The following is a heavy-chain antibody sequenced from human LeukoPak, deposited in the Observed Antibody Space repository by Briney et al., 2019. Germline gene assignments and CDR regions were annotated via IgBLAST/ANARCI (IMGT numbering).Heavy chain of an antibody. CDR3: AKDIMVRGVIPVYYFDY. CDR2: ISGSGGST. J-gene: IGHJ4*02. V-gene: IGHV3-23*01. Sequence: GGSLRLSCAASGFTFSSYAMSCVRQAPGEGLEWVSAISGSGGSTYYADSVKGRFTISRDNSKNTLYLQMNSRRAEDTAVYYCAKDIMVRGVIPVYYFDYWGQGTLVTVSS. D-gene: IGHD3-10*01. CDR1: GFTFSSYA.